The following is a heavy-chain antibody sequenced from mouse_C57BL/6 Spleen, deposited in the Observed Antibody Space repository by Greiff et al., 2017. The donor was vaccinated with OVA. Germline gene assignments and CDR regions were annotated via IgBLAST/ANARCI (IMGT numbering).Heavy chain of an antibody. CDR2: IDPSDSYT. CDR3: AKGGQLRLQRYFDY. CDR1: GYTFTSYW. V-gene: IGHV1-59*01. D-gene: IGHD3-2*02. J-gene: IGHJ2*01. Sequence: VQLQQSGAELVRPGTSVKLSCKASGYTFTSYWMHWVKQRPGQGLEWIGVIDPSDSYTNYNQKFKGKATLTVDTSSSTAYMQLSSLTSEDSAVYYCAKGGQLRLQRYFDYWGQGTTLTVSS.